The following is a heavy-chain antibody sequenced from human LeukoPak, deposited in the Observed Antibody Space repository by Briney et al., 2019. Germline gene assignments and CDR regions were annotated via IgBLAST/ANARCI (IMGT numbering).Heavy chain of an antibody. J-gene: IGHJ6*02. CDR1: GFTFSSCG. Sequence: PGGSLRLSCAASGFTFSSCGMHWVRQAPGKGLEWVAVIWYDGSNKYYADSVKGRFTISRDNSKNTLYLQMNSLRAEDTAVYYCARRHYYDSSGYYGEHTYYYYGMDVWGQGTTVTVSS. CDR2: IWYDGSNK. CDR3: ARRHYYDSSGYYGEHTYYYYGMDV. V-gene: IGHV3-33*01. D-gene: IGHD3-22*01.